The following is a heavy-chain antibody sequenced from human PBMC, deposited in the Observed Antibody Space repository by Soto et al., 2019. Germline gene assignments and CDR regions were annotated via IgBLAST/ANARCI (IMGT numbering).Heavy chain of an antibody. V-gene: IGHV3-72*01. J-gene: IGHJ4*02. CDR1: GFSFSDYY. CDR3: AREGSSSGPDYEY. CDR2: TRNKASSYTT. Sequence: EVQLVESGGGLVQPGGSLRLSCAASGFSFSDYYRNWVRQAPGKGLEWVGRTRNKASSYTTDYAAFVQGRFTISRDDAKNLIYLQMNSLKTEDTAVYYCAREGSSSGPDYEYWGQGTLVTVSS. D-gene: IGHD3-22*01.